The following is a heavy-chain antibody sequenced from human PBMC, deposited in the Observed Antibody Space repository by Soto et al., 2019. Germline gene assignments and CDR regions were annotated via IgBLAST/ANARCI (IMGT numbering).Heavy chain of an antibody. CDR2: INAGNGNT. CDR1: GYTFTSYA. Sequence: QVQLMQSGAEVKKPGASVKVSCKASGYTFTSYAMHWVHQAPGQRLEWMGWINAGNGNTKYSQKFQGRVTITRDTSASTAYMDMSSLRSKGRGVYYCARGPGRPDGPGDYWGQGTLVPVSP. V-gene: IGHV1-3*01. J-gene: IGHJ4*02. CDR3: ARGPGRPDGPGDY.